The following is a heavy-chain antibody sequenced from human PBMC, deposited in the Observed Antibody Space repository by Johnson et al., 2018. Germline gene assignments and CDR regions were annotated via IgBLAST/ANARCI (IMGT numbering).Heavy chain of an antibody. CDR2: IYSGGST. D-gene: IGHD2-2*01. CDR1: GFTFSSYS. J-gene: IGHJ6*03. V-gene: IGHV3-66*01. Sequence: VQLVQSGGGLVKPGGSXRLSCAASGFTFSSYSLNWVRQAPGKGLEWVSVIYSGGSTYYADSVEGRFTISRDNSKNTLYFQMNSLRAEDTAVYYCAREYRVYYYYYMDVWGKGTTVTVSS. CDR3: AREYRVYYYYYMDV.